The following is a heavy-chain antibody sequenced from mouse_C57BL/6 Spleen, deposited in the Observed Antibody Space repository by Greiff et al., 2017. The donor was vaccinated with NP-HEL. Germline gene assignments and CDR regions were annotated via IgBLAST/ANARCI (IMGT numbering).Heavy chain of an antibody. Sequence: VQLQQPDAELVKPGASVKISCKVSGYTFTDHTIHWMKQRPEQGLEWIGYIYPRDGSTKYNEKFKGKATLTADKSYRTAYMQLNSLTSEASAVYFCARANYYGSSYDYYAMDYWGQGTSVTVSS. V-gene: IGHV1-78*01. CDR1: GYTFTDHT. J-gene: IGHJ4*01. CDR3: ARANYYGSSYDYYAMDY. D-gene: IGHD1-1*01. CDR2: IYPRDGST.